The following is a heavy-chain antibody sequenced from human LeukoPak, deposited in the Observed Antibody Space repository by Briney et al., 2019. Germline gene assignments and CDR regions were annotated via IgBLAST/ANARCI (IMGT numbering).Heavy chain of an antibody. V-gene: IGHV1-3*01. Sequence: ASVKVSCKASGYTFTRYAMQWVRQAPGQRLEWMGWINAGNGNTKYSQKFQGRVTITRDTSASTAYMELSSLRSEDTAVYYCARAVPSTVTDTSYYFDYWGQGTLVTVSS. CDR2: INAGNGNT. D-gene: IGHD4-17*01. CDR3: ARAVPSTVTDTSYYFDY. J-gene: IGHJ4*02. CDR1: GYTFTRYA.